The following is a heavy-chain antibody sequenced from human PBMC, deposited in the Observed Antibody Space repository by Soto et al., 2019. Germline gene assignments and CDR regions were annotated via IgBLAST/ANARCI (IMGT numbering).Heavy chain of an antibody. CDR2: LSSSSSYI. J-gene: IGHJ4*02. Sequence: GGSLRLSCAASGFTFSSYSMNWVRQAPGKGLEWVSSLSSSSSYIYYADSVKGRFTISRDNAKNSLYLQMNSLRAEDAAVYYCARGYSYGYDYWGQGTLVTVSS. V-gene: IGHV3-21*01. CDR1: GFTFSSYS. CDR3: ARGYSYGYDY. D-gene: IGHD5-18*01.